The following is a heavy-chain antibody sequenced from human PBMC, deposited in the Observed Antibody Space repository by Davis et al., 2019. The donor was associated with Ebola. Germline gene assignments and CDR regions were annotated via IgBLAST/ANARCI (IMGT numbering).Heavy chain of an antibody. V-gene: IGHV5-51*01. CDR3: ATSSGIAAAGFEY. D-gene: IGHD6-13*01. CDR1: GYSFTSYW. J-gene: IGHJ4*02. CDR2: IYPGDSDT. Sequence: KVTCKGSGYSFTSYWIGWGLQLPGKGLEWMGIIYPGDSDTRYSPSFQSQDTISADKSISTAYLQWSSLKAADTAMYYCATSSGIAAAGFEYWGQGTLVTVSS.